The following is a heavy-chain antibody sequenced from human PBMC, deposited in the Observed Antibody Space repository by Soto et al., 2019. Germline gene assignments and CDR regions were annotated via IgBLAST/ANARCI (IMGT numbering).Heavy chain of an antibody. V-gene: IGHV1-3*04. D-gene: IGHD3-3*01. CDR2: INTGNGNT. J-gene: IGHJ6*02. CDR1: GYTFTSYA. Sequence: GASVKVSCKASGYTFTSYAMHWVRQAPGQRLEWMGWINTGNGNTKYSQKFQGRVTITRDTSASTAYMELSSLRSEDTAVYYCARYYVFWSGYSIELRPHPKYGRDVWGQGTRVTVSS. CDR3: ARYYVFWSGYSIELRPHPKYGRDV.